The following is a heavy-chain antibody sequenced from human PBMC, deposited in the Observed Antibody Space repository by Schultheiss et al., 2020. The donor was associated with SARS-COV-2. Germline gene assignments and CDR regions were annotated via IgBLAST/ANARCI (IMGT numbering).Heavy chain of an antibody. CDR1: GYTFTGYY. J-gene: IGHJ4*02. D-gene: IGHD2-21*02. CDR3: ARDSAYCGGDCYSVFLGFDFDY. Sequence: ASVKVSCKASGYTFTGYYMHWVRQAPGQGLEWMGWINPNSGGTNYAQKFQGWVTMTRDTSISTAYMELSRLRSDDTAVYYCARDSAYCGGDCYSVFLGFDFDYWGQGTLVTVSS. CDR2: INPNSGGT. V-gene: IGHV1-2*04.